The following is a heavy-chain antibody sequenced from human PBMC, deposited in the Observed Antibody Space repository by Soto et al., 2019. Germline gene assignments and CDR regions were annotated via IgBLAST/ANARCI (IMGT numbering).Heavy chain of an antibody. V-gene: IGHV4-59*01. D-gene: IGHD2-15*01. CDR2: IYYSGST. CDR1: GGSISSYY. Sequence: PSETLSLTCTVSGGSISSYYWSWIRQPPGKGLEWIGYIYYSGSTNYNPSLKSRVTITVNTSNNQFSLKLSSLTAAATAEYYCAREGFCGGGSCYEDALDIWGQGTRVTVSS. J-gene: IGHJ3*02. CDR3: AREGFCGGGSCYEDALDI.